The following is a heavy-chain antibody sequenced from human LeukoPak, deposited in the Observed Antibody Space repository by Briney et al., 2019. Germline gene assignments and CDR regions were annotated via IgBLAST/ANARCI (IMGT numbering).Heavy chain of an antibody. CDR3: ARHGRDYVWGSYRYTSWYFDY. V-gene: IGHV4-59*08. Sequence: PSETLSLTCTVSGGSISSYYWSWIRQPPGKGLEWIGYIYYSGSTNYNPSLKSRVTISVDTSKNQFSLKLSSVTAADTAVYYWARHGRDYVWGSYRYTSWYFDYWGQGTLVTVSS. CDR1: GGSISSYY. CDR2: IYYSGST. J-gene: IGHJ4*02. D-gene: IGHD3-16*02.